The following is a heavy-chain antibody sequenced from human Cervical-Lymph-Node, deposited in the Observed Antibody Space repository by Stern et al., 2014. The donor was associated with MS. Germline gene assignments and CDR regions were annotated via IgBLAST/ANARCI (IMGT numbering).Heavy chain of an antibody. CDR3: ARAGVLLDY. Sequence: VQLVESGGGLVKPGGSLRLSCAASGFTFTDYYISWVRQAPGKGLEWVAYISGTGTHTNYGDSVRGRFTISRDNAENSVHLQMNTLRADDTAVYYCARAGVLLDYWGQGALVTVSS. J-gene: IGHJ4*02. CDR1: GFTFTDYY. V-gene: IGHV3-11*06. D-gene: IGHD3-3*01. CDR2: ISGTGTHT.